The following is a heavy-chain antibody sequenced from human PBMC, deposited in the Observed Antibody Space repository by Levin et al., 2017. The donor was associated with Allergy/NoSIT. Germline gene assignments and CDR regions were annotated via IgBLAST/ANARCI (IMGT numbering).Heavy chain of an antibody. CDR1: GFTFSNYW. CDR3: ARGGCSATSCLDS. J-gene: IGHJ4*02. CDR2: INSDGGNI. D-gene: IGHD2-2*01. Sequence: RSGGSLRLSCAASGFTFSNYWMHWVRQAPGEGLVWVSHINSDGGNINYADSVKGRFTFSRDNAKNTVYLQMNSLRAEDTAVYYCARGGCSATSCLDSWGQGTLVTVSS. V-gene: IGHV3-74*01.